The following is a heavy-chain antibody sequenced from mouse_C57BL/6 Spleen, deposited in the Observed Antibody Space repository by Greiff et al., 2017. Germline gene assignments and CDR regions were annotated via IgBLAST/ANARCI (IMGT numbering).Heavy chain of an antibody. J-gene: IGHJ4*01. CDR2: ISYDGSN. V-gene: IGHV3-6*01. CDR1: GYSITSGYY. CDR3: ARDYYAMDY. Sequence: VQLKESGPGLVKPSQSLSLTCSVTGYSITSGYYWNWIRQFPGNKLEWMGNISYDGSNNYNPSLKNRISITRDTSKNQFFLKLNSVTTEDTATYYCARDYYAMDYWGQGTSVTVSS.